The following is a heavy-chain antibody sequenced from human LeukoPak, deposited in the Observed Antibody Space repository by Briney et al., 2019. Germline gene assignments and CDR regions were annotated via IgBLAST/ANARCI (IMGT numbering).Heavy chain of an antibody. J-gene: IGHJ4*02. CDR3: AKQRFGKYQLLSSVGYFDY. Sequence: GGSLRLSCAASGFTFSSYAMSWVRQAPGKGLEWVSAISGSGGSTYYADSVKGRFTISRDNSKNTLYLQMNSLRAEDTAVYYCAKQRFGKYQLLSSVGYFDYWGQGTLVTVSS. V-gene: IGHV3-23*01. D-gene: IGHD2-2*01. CDR2: ISGSGGST. CDR1: GFTFSSYA.